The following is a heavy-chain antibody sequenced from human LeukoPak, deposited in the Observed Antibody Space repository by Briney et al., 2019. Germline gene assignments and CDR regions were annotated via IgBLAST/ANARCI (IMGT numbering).Heavy chain of an antibody. V-gene: IGHV3-23*01. CDR2: ISGSGGST. CDR3: AKNPSWFGELPVDY. Sequence: GGSLRLSCAASGFTFSTYAINWVRQAPGKGLEWVSGISGSGGSTYYADSVKGRFTISRDNSKNTLYLQMNSLRAEDTAVYYCAKNPSWFGELPVDYWGQGTLVTVSS. D-gene: IGHD3-10*01. J-gene: IGHJ4*02. CDR1: GFTFSTYA.